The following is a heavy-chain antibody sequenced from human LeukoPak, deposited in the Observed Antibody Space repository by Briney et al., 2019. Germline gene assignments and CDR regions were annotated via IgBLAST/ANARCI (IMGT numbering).Heavy chain of an antibody. V-gene: IGHV3-7*01. Sequence: PGGSLRLSCAASGFTFDIYWMNWVRQAPGKGLEWVANIRKDASEKYYVDSVKGRFTISRDSAKNSLYLQMNSLRAEDTAVYYCVRNTGLDYWGQGALVTVAS. J-gene: IGHJ4*02. CDR2: IRKDASEK. CDR3: VRNTGLDY. CDR1: GFTFDIYW.